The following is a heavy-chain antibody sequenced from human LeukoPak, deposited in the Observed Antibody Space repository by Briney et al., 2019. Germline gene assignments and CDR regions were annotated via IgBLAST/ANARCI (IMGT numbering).Heavy chain of an antibody. CDR1: GYTFTGYY. J-gene: IGHJ4*02. CDR2: INPNSGGT. V-gene: IGHV1-2*02. D-gene: IGHD4-17*01. Sequence: ASVKVSCKASGYTFTGYYMHWVRQAPGQGLEWMGWINPNSGGTNYAQKFQGRVTMTRDTSISTAYMELSRLRSDDTAVYYCARLTGYGDRRRFDYWGQGTLVTVSS. CDR3: ARLTGYGDRRRFDY.